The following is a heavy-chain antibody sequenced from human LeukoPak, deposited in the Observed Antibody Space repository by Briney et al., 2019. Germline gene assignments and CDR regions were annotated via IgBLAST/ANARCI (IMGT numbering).Heavy chain of an antibody. J-gene: IGHJ3*02. CDR3: AKEAFDAFDI. CDR2: ISWNSGSI. CDR1: GFTFSNYW. Sequence: PGGSLRLSCEASGFTFSNYWMHWVRQAPGKGLEWVSGISWNSGSIGYADSVKGRFTMSRDNAKNSLYLQMNSLRAEDTALYYCAKEAFDAFDIWGQGTMVTVSS. V-gene: IGHV3-9*01.